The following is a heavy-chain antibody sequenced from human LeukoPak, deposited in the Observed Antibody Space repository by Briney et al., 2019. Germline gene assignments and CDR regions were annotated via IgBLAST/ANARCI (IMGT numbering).Heavy chain of an antibody. CDR2: IRYDGSNK. J-gene: IGHJ4*02. D-gene: IGHD2-21*02. V-gene: IGHV3-30*02. Sequence: GGSLRLSCAASGFTFSSYGMYWVRQAPGKGLEWVAFIRYDGSNKYYADSVKGRFTVSRDNSKNTLYLQMNSLRAEDTAVYYCAKDISGGDCPDYWGQGTLVTVSS. CDR1: GFTFSSYG. CDR3: AKDISGGDCPDY.